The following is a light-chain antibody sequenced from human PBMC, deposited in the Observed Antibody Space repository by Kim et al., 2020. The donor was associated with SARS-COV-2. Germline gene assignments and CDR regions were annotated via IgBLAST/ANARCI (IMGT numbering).Light chain of an antibody. J-gene: IGKJ4*01. V-gene: IGKV3D-7*01. Sequence: ENVLTQSPATLSLSPGERATLSCRASQSISSNYLSWYQHKPGQAPRLLIYGASTRATGVPARFSGSGSGTDFTLTISGLQPEDFAVYYCQQDHTLPVTFGGGTKVEI. CDR3: QQDHTLPVT. CDR1: QSISSNY. CDR2: GAS.